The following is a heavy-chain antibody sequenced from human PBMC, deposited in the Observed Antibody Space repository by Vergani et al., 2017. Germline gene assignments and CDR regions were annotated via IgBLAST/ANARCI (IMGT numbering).Heavy chain of an antibody. CDR1: FDSIRNLY. CDR2: IHYSENT. CDR3: ASDTHSEQRADR. Sequence: QVQLQESGPGLVKSSETLSLTCSVSFDSIRNLYCNWIRQPPGKGLEWIGSIHYSENTNYNPSLKTRVTISVDTSKIQFSLTLTSVTAADTAVYYCASDTHSEQRADRWGQGILVTVTS. D-gene: IGHD1/OR15-1a*01. J-gene: IGHJ5*02. V-gene: IGHV4-59*11.